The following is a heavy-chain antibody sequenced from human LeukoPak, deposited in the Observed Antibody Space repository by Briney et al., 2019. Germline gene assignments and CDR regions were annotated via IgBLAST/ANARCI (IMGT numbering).Heavy chain of an antibody. J-gene: IGHJ4*02. CDR1: GFTFSSYS. CDR3: TRDAGARLKYSFGYGDY. CDR2: ISASGVTI. D-gene: IGHD5-18*01. Sequence: GGSLRLSCAASGFTFSSYSMNWVRQAPGKGLEWVSYISASGVTIYYADAVKGRFTISRDNAKSSLYLQMNSLRAEDTAVYYCTRDAGARLKYSFGYGDYWGQGALVTVSA. V-gene: IGHV3-48*04.